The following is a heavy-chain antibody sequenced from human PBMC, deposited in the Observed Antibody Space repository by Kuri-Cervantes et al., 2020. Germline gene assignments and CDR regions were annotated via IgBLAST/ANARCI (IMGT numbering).Heavy chain of an antibody. Sequence: GGSLRLSCAASGFTFSSYSMNWVRQAPGKGLEWVSSISSSSSYIYYADSVKGRFTISRDNSKNTLYLQMNSLRAEDTAVYYCARDQYYYGSGSSLFQHWGQGTLVTVSS. J-gene: IGHJ1*01. CDR1: GFTFSSYS. V-gene: IGHV3-21*01. CDR2: ISSSSSYI. CDR3: ARDQYYYGSGSSLFQH. D-gene: IGHD3-10*01.